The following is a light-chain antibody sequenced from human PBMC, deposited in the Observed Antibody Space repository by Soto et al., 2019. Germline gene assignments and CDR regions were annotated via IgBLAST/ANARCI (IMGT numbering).Light chain of an antibody. V-gene: IGKV1-33*01. CDR2: VTS. CDR1: QDISSY. CDR3: QQHDNHPLT. Sequence: DSPVAPAPASLSATVRPRVTITYRASQDISSYLTWYQQKPGKAPKLLIYVTSTLESGVPSRFSGSRSGTNFTLTISSLQPEDIATYYCQQHDNHPLTFGGGTKVAIK. J-gene: IGKJ4*01.